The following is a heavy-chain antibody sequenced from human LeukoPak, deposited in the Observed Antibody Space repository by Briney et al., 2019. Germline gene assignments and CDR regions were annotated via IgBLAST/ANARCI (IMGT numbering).Heavy chain of an antibody. CDR2: ISGSGGST. J-gene: IGHJ4*02. CDR1: GFTFSGYA. D-gene: IGHD3-22*01. CDR3: AKSGTITTSFDY. V-gene: IGHV3-23*01. Sequence: PGGSLRLSCAASGFTFSGYAMSWVRQAPGKGLEWVSAISGSGGSTYYADSVKGRFTISRDNSKNTLYVQMNSLRAEDTAVYYCAKSGTITTSFDYWGQGTLVTVSS.